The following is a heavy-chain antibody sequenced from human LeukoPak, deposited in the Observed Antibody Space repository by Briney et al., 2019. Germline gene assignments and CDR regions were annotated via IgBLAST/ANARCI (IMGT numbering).Heavy chain of an antibody. Sequence: GSLRLSCAASGFTFRTYWMHWGRPTPGKGLGWVLRINSDGSSTTYADSVKGRFTISRDNAKNTLYLQTNSLRAEDTAVYYCARSCDSSGYFSYYYYGMDVWGQGTTVTVSS. D-gene: IGHD3-22*01. CDR3: ARSCDSSGYFSYYYYGMDV. CDR1: GFTFRTYW. V-gene: IGHV3-74*01. J-gene: IGHJ6*02. CDR2: INSDGSST.